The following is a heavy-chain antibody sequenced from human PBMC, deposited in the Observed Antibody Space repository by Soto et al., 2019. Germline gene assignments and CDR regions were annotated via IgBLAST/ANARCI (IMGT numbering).Heavy chain of an antibody. Sequence: GGSLRVSCAASGFTFSSYAMSWVRQAPGKGLEWVSAISGSGGSTYYADSVKGRFTISRDNSKNTLYLQMNSLRAEDTAVYYCAKPLTFGGVIVQYYFDYWGQGTLVTVPQ. CDR1: GFTFSSYA. V-gene: IGHV3-23*01. D-gene: IGHD3-16*02. CDR2: ISGSGGST. CDR3: AKPLTFGGVIVQYYFDY. J-gene: IGHJ4*02.